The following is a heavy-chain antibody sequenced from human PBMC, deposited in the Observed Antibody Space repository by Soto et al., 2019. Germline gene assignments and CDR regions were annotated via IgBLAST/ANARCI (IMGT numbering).Heavy chain of an antibody. Sequence: SETLSLTCSVSDDSINSDKYYWGWIRQPPGKGLEWIGSIYYRGNAYYNPSLQTRVAISLDKSKSQFSLKLNSVTAADSAVYLCARLEGLATISYYFDFWGPGALVTVSS. CDR1: DDSINSDKYY. D-gene: IGHD3-9*01. J-gene: IGHJ4*02. CDR2: IYYRGNA. CDR3: ARLEGLATISYYFDF. V-gene: IGHV4-39*01.